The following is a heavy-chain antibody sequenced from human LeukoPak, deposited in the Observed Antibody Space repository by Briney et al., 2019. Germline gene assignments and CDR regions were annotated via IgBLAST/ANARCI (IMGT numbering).Heavy chain of an antibody. CDR2: INHSGST. D-gene: IGHD3-10*01. V-gene: IGHV4-34*01. Sequence: SETLSLTCAVYGGSFSGYYWSWIRQPPGKGLEWIADINHSGSTNYNPSLKSRVIISVDTSKNQFSLKLSSVTAADTAVYYCARQPMVRGVIDYYYYGMDVWGQGTTVTVSS. CDR1: GGSFSGYY. J-gene: IGHJ6*02. CDR3: ARQPMVRGVIDYYYYGMDV.